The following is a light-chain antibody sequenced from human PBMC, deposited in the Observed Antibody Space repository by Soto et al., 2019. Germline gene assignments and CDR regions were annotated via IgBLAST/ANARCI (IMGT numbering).Light chain of an antibody. Sequence: EMVLTQSPGSLSLSPGERATLSCRAGQSIAANYLAWYQQKPGQAPRLLIYVTSSRATGIPDRFSGSGSGTDFTLTIRRLEPEDFAVYYCQQYGTAPLTFGGGTKVDIK. CDR2: VTS. CDR1: QSIAANY. CDR3: QQYGTAPLT. J-gene: IGKJ4*01. V-gene: IGKV3-20*01.